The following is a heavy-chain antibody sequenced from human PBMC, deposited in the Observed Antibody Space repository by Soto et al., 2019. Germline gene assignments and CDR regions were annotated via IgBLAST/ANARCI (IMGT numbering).Heavy chain of an antibody. CDR3: ARWPDQLLYAFDI. Sequence: EVQLVESGGGLVQPGGALRLSCAASGFTFSSYWMSWVRQAPGTGLEWVANIKQDGSEKYYVDSVKGRFTISRDNAKHSLYLQMNSLRAEDTAVYYCARWPDQLLYAFDIWGQGTMVTVSS. CDR1: GFTFSSYW. D-gene: IGHD2-2*01. J-gene: IGHJ3*02. V-gene: IGHV3-7*01. CDR2: IKQDGSEK.